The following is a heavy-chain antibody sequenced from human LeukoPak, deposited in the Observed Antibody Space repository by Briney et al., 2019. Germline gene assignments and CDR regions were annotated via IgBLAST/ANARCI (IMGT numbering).Heavy chain of an antibody. CDR3: AKAGVGYYGSGSPIHFDY. V-gene: IGHV3-23*01. J-gene: IGHJ4*02. CDR1: GFTFSSYA. D-gene: IGHD3-10*01. CDR2: ISGSGGST. Sequence: GGSLRLSCAASGFTFSSYAMSWVRHAPGKGLEWVSAISGSGGSTYYADSVKGRFTISRDNSKNTLYLQMNSLRAEDTAVYYCAKAGVGYYGSGSPIHFDYWGQGTLVTVSS.